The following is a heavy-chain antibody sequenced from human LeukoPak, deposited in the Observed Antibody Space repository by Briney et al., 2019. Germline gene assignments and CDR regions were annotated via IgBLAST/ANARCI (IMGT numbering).Heavy chain of an antibody. CDR3: ARHSGTPPNWFDP. CDR2: IYPGDSDT. V-gene: IGHV5-51*01. J-gene: IGHJ5*02. Sequence: GESLKISCKASGYSFSTYYIGWVRQMPGKGLEWMGIIYPGDSDTRYSPSFQGQVTISADKSISTAYLQWSSLKASDTAMYYCARHSGTPPNWFDPWGQGTLVTVSS. CDR1: GYSFSTYY. D-gene: IGHD1-1*01.